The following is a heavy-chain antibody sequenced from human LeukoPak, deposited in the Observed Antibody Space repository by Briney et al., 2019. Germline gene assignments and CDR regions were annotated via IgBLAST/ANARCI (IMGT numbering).Heavy chain of an antibody. CDR1: GFTFSSYE. D-gene: IGHD6-13*01. CDR2: ISGSGSTK. Sequence: GGSLRLSCAASGFTFSSYEMNWVRQAPGKGLEGVSYISGSGSTKYYADSVKGRFTISRDNAKNSLYLQMNSLRAEDTAVYYCARKGSSWYYFDYWGQGTLVTVSS. J-gene: IGHJ4*02. V-gene: IGHV3-48*03. CDR3: ARKGSSWYYFDY.